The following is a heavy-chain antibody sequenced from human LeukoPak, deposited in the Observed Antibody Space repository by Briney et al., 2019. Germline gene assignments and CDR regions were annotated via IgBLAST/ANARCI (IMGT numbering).Heavy chain of an antibody. CDR1: GYTFTGYY. CDR2: INPNSGGT. Sequence: GASVKVSCKASGYTFTGYYMHWVRQAPGQGLEWMGWINPNSGGTNYAQKFQGRVTMTRDTSISTAYMELSSLRSGDTAVYYCARVERHGDPLVSGDYWGQGTLVTVSS. D-gene: IGHD4-17*01. V-gene: IGHV1-2*02. CDR3: ARVERHGDPLVSGDY. J-gene: IGHJ4*02.